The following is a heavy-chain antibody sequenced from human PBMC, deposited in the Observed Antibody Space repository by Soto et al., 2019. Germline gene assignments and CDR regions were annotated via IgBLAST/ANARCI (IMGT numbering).Heavy chain of an antibody. V-gene: IGHV1-24*01. CDR2: FDPEDGET. J-gene: IGHJ4*02. CDR3: AAGGTRWLHSRFDY. Sequence: QVQLLQSGAEVKKPGASVKVSCKVSGHTLTDLSMHWVRQAPGRGLEWMGGFDPEDGETIFAQKFQGRVTMTEDTSTDSTYMELTSLGSEDTVVYYCAAGGTRWLHSRFDYWGQGTRVTISS. D-gene: IGHD1-1*01. CDR1: GHTLTDLS.